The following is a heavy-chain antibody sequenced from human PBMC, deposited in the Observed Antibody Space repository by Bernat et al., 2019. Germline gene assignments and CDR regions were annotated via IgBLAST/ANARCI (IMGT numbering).Heavy chain of an antibody. V-gene: IGHV3-33*06. J-gene: IGHJ4*02. D-gene: IGHD6-19*01. Sequence: QVQLVESGGGVVQPGRSLRLSCAASGFTFSSYGMHWVRQAPSKGLEWVAVIWYDGSNKYYADSVKGRFTISRDNSKNTLYLQMNSLRAEDTAVYYCAKDGSSSGWDPLGYWGQGTLVTVSS. CDR3: AKDGSSSGWDPLGY. CDR1: GFTFSSYG. CDR2: IWYDGSNK.